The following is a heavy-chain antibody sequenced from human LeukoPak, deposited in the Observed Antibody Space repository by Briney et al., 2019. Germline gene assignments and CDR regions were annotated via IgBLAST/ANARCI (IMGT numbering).Heavy chain of an antibody. J-gene: IGHJ4*02. CDR3: ARVAYCAGDCHHMDS. V-gene: IGHV3-48*03. D-gene: IGHD2-21*02. CDR1: GFTFSNYE. CDR2: ISSSGGTM. Sequence: TGGSLRLSCAASGFTFSNYEMNWVRQAPGKGLEWVSYISSSGGTMYYADSVKGRFTISRDNAKNSLYLQMNSLRAEDTAVYYCARVAYCAGDCHHMDSWGQGTLVTVSS.